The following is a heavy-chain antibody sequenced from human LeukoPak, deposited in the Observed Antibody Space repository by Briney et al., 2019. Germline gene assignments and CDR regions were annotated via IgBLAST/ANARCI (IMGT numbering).Heavy chain of an antibody. V-gene: IGHV4-59*01. CDR3: ARHGGSYTFDF. CDR2: MYDSGST. D-gene: IGHD1-26*01. J-gene: IGHJ4*02. CDR1: GGSISSYH. Sequence: SETLSLTCTVSGGSISSYHWSWIRQPPGKGLELIGYMYDSGSTNYNPSLKSRVTISVDTSKNQFSLRLSSVTAADTAVYYCARHGGSYTFDFWGQGVLVTVSS.